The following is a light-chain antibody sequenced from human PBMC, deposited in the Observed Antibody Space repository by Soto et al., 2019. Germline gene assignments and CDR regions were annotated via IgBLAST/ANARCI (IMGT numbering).Light chain of an antibody. CDR1: QSVTSTY. Sequence: EMVLTQSPGTLSLSPGERATLSCRASQSVTSTYLAWYQQKPGQSPRLIIYGGSTRASGFPDRFSGGGSGTDFTLTISRLEPEDSAVYYCHCQQFDSSRMYSFGQGTKLEI. CDR3: QQFDSSRMYS. CDR2: GGS. V-gene: IGKV3-20*01. J-gene: IGKJ2*03.